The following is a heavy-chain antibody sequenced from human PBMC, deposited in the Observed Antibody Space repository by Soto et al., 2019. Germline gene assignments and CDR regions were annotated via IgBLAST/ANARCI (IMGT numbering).Heavy chain of an antibody. CDR2: IIPIFGTA. CDR1: GGTFSSYA. Sequence: SVKVSCKASGGTFSSYAISWVRQAPGQGLEWMGGIIPIFGTANCAQKFQGRVTITADESTSTAYMELSSLRSEDTAVYYCASLSSSWTGDWFDPWGQGTLVTVSS. V-gene: IGHV1-69*13. D-gene: IGHD6-13*01. CDR3: ASLSSSWTGDWFDP. J-gene: IGHJ5*02.